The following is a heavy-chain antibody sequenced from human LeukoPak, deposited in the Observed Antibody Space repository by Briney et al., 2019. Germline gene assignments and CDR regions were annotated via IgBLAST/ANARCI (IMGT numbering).Heavy chain of an antibody. CDR2: IGWNSGSI. J-gene: IGHJ3*02. CDR1: GFTFDDYA. CDR3: AKSDDAFDI. Sequence: GGSLRLSCAASGFTFDDYAMHWVRQAPGKGLEWVSGIGWNSGSIGYADSVKGRFTISRDNAKNSLYLQMNSLRAEDMALYYCAKSDDAFDIWGQGTMVTVSS. V-gene: IGHV3-9*03.